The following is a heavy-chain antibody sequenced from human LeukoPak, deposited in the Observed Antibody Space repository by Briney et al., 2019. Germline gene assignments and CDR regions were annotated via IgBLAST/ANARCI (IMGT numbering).Heavy chain of an antibody. CDR3: TTGYGHCDFDY. J-gene: IGHJ4*02. D-gene: IGHD2-15*01. Sequence: GGSLRLSCAASGFTFTNARMGWVRQAPGKGLEWVGLIKSKIDGGTTDFAAPVKGRFTISTDDLKHTLYLQMNSLKSEDTAVYYCTTGYGHCDFDYWGQGTLDTVSS. CDR1: GFTFTNAR. V-gene: IGHV3-15*01. CDR2: IKSKIDGGTT.